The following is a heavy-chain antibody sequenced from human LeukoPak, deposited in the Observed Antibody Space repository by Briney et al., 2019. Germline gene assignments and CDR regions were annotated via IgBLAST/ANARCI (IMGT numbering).Heavy chain of an antibody. CDR1: GYTFTSYG. CDR2: ISAYNGNT. D-gene: IGHD6-6*01. CDR3: ARDRSIPGVYYYYGMDV. V-gene: IGHV1-18*01. J-gene: IGHJ6*02. Sequence: GASVKVSCKASGYTFTSYGISWVRQAPGQGLEWMGWISAYNGNTNYAQKLQGRVTMTTDTSTSTAYMELRSLRSDDTAVYYCARDRSIPGVYYYYGMDVWGQGTTVTVSS.